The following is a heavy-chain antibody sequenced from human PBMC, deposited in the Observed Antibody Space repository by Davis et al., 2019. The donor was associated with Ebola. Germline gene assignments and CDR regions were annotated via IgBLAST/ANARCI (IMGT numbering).Heavy chain of an antibody. CDR2: IDPSDSYT. D-gene: IGHD2-21*01. CDR3: EREAEWCGGNCYWGFDP. J-gene: IGHJ5*02. V-gene: IGHV5-10-1*01. CDR1: GYSFTSNW. Sequence: GGSLRLSCKGSGYSFTSNWINWVRQMPGKGLEWMGRIDPSDSYTNYSPSFQGHVTISVDKSISTAYLQWSSLKASDSSMYYCEREAEWCGGNCYWGFDPWGQGTLVTVSS.